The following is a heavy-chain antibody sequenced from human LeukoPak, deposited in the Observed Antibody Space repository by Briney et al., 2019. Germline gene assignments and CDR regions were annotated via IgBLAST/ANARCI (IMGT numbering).Heavy chain of an antibody. CDR2: IYHSGST. CDR1: GGSISSGGYY. Sequence: SETLSLTCTVSGGSISSGGYYWSWIRQPPGKGLEWIGYIYHSGSTYYNPSLKSRVTISVDRSKNQFSLRLSSVTAADTAVYYCARSSRYCSSTSCYFSGWFDPWGQGTLVTVSS. D-gene: IGHD2-2*01. V-gene: IGHV4-30-2*01. CDR3: ARSSRYCSSTSCYFSGWFDP. J-gene: IGHJ5*02.